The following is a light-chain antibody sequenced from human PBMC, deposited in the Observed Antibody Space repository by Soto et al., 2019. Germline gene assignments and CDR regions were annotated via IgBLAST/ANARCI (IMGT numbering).Light chain of an antibody. V-gene: IGLV2-23*02. CDR2: EVS. CDR1: SSDVGNYDL. CDR3: CSYAGSGTFEV. J-gene: IGLJ3*02. Sequence: QSVLTQPASVSGSPGQSISISCTGTSSDVGNYDLVSWYQQHPGKAPKLMIYEVSKRPSGVSNRFSGSKSGNTASLTISGLQAEDEADYYCCSYAGSGTFEVFCGGTKLTVL.